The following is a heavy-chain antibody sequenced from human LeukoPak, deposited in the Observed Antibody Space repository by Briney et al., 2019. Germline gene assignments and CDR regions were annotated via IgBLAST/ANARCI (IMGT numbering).Heavy chain of an antibody. CDR3: ARDIFLALRQFDY. V-gene: IGHV4-39*07. D-gene: IGHD3-3*01. CDR2: IYYSGST. Sequence: KASETLSLTCTVSGGSISSSTYYWGWIRQPPGKGLEWIGSIYYSGSTYYNPSLKSRVTISVDTSKNQFSLKLSSVTAADTAVYYCARDIFLALRQFDYWGQGTLVTVSS. J-gene: IGHJ4*02. CDR1: GGSISSSTYY.